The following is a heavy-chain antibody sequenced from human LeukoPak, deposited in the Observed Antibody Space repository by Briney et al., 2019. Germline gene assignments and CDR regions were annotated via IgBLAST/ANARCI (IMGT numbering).Heavy chain of an antibody. D-gene: IGHD3-22*01. CDR2: ISYDGNDK. CDR1: GFTFSNYA. J-gene: IGHJ3*02. V-gene: IGHV3-30-3*01. Sequence: QPGGSLRLSCAVFGFTFSNYAMHWVRQAPGKGLEWVAVISYDGNDKYYADSVKGRFTISRDNSKNTVYLQVNSLRVEDTAVFYCARGRWYDSSGSDAFDIWGQGTMVTVSS. CDR3: ARGRWYDSSGSDAFDI.